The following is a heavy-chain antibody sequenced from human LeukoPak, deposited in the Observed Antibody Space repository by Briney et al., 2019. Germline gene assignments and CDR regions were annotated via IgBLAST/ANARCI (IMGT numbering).Heavy chain of an antibody. CDR3: ARTWGDYGSGSSFDY. D-gene: IGHD3-10*01. V-gene: IGHV4-59*08. J-gene: IGHJ4*02. Sequence: SETLSLTCTVSGGSISSYCWSWIRQPPGKGLEWIGYIYYSGSTNYNPSLKSRVTISVDTSKNQFSLKLSSVTAADTAVYYCARTWGDYGSGSSFDYWGQGTLVTVSS. CDR2: IYYSGST. CDR1: GGSISSYC.